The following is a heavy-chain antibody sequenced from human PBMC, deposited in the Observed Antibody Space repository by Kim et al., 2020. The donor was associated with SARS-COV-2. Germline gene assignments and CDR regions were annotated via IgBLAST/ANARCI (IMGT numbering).Heavy chain of an antibody. Sequence: TPSLKSRVTISVDTAKNQFSLKLSSVTAADTAVYYCARYRIATRGNWFDPWGQGTLVTVSS. CDR3: ARYRIATRGNWFDP. D-gene: IGHD6-6*01. V-gene: IGHV4-30-2*05. J-gene: IGHJ5*02.